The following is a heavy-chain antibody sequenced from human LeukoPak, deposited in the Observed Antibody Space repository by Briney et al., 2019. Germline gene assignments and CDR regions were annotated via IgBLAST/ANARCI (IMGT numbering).Heavy chain of an antibody. J-gene: IGHJ4*02. V-gene: IGHV1-46*01. CDR1: GSTFSSYY. D-gene: IGHD6-19*01. Sequence: ASVKVSCKASGSTFSSYYMHWVRQAPGQGLEWMGMINPSGAYTSYAQKFQGRVTMTRDTSTSTVYMELSSLRSDDTAVYYCARDREQWLVLDYWGQGTLVTVSS. CDR3: ARDREQWLVLDY. CDR2: INPSGAYT.